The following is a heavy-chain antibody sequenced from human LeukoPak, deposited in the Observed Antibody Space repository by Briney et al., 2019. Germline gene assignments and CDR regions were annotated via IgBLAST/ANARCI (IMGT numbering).Heavy chain of an antibody. CDR2: IYTSGST. Sequence: SETLSLTCTVSGGSISSYYRSWIRQPAGKGLEWIGRIYTSGSTNYNPSLKSRVTMSVDTSKNQFSLKLSSVTAADTAVYYCARMSELSSSSWYNWFDPWGQGTLVTVSS. CDR1: GGSISSYY. V-gene: IGHV4-4*07. CDR3: ARMSELSSSSWYNWFDP. D-gene: IGHD6-13*01. J-gene: IGHJ5*02.